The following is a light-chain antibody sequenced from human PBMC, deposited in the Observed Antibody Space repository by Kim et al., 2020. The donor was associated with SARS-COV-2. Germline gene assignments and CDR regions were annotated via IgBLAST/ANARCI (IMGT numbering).Light chain of an antibody. V-gene: IGLV3-9*01. J-gene: IGLJ3*02. CDR3: QVWDSGSWV. Sequence: VSLGQTARLSCGDNNIQHLNFLWYRQKPGQAPVLVMSMDSKRPSGIPERFSGSNSGNTATLTISTAQADDEADYYCQVWDSGSWVFGGGTQLTVL. CDR1: NIQHLN. CDR2: MDS.